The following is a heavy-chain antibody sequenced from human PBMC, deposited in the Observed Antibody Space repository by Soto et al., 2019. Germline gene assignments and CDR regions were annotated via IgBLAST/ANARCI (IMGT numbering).Heavy chain of an antibody. CDR1: GGTFSRYA. J-gene: IGHJ4*02. V-gene: IGHV1-69*12. CDR2: IIPIYGTA. D-gene: IGHD2-2*01. CDR3: AREGGISISPNYFDY. Sequence: QVQLVQSGAEVKKPGSSVKVSCKASGGTFSRYAISWVRQAPGQGLEWMGGIIPIYGTANYAQKFQGRVTIRADESASTAYMELSSLRSEDTAVYYCAREGGISISPNYFDYWGQGTLVTVSS.